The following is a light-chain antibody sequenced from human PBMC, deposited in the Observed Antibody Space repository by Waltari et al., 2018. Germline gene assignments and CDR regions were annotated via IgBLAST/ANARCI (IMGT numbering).Light chain of an antibody. Sequence: TQDPAVSVAMGQTVRITCQGDSLRSFYASWYQQRQGQAPILVVYGQNDRPSGVPDRFSGSSSDNTASLTITGAQAEDEGFYYCHSRDASGVGGTFGGGTKLTVL. J-gene: IGLJ2*01. CDR1: SLRSFY. CDR2: GQN. CDR3: HSRDASGVGGT. V-gene: IGLV3-19*01.